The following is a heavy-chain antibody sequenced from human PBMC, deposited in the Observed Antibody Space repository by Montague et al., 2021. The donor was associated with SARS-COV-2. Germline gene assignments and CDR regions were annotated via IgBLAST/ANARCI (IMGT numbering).Heavy chain of an antibody. D-gene: IGHD3-22*01. Sequence: ETLSLTCAVYGGSFSGYYWSWIRQPPGKGLEWIGEINHSGSTNYNPSLKSRVTISVDTSKNQFSLKLSSVTAADTAVYYCASFPSGYYDSSGYHIWGQGTLVTVTS. CDR3: ASFPSGYYDSSGYHI. CDR2: INHSGST. V-gene: IGHV4-34*01. CDR1: GGSFSGYY. J-gene: IGHJ4*02.